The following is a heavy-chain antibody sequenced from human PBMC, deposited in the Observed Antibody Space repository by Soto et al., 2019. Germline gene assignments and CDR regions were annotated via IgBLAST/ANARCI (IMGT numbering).Heavy chain of an antibody. V-gene: IGHV1-2*04. CDR3: ARGGIVVVPAAMEDVDY. D-gene: IGHD2-2*01. CDR1: GYTFTVYY. CDR2: INPNSGGT. J-gene: IGHJ4*02. Sequence: GASVKVSCKASGYTFTVYYMRWVRQAPGQGLEWMGWINPNSGGTNYAQKFQGWVTMTRDTSISTAYMELSRLRSDDTAVYYCARGGIVVVPAAMEDVDYWGQGTLVTVSS.